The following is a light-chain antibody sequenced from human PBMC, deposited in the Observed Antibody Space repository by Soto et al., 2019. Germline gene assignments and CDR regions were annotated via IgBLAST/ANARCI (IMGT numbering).Light chain of an antibody. J-gene: IGKJ1*01. CDR1: QSVSNNY. CDR2: GAS. V-gene: IGKV3-20*01. CDR3: QQYNIWPLWT. Sequence: EIVLTQSPGTLSLSPGERATLSCRASQSVSNNYLAWYQQKPGQAPRLLIYGASNRATGIPDRFSGSGSGKYFTLTISSLQSEDFAVYFCQQYNIWPLWTFGQGTKVDIK.